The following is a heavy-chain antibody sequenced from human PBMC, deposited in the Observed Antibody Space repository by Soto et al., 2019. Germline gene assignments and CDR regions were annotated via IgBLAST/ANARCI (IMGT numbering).Heavy chain of an antibody. CDR3: AKDQGYCSGGSCYSMDY. CDR2: ISGSGGST. D-gene: IGHD2-15*01. CDR1: GFTLSSYA. V-gene: IGHV3-23*01. Sequence: EVQLLESGGGLVQPGGSLRLSCAASGFTLSSYAMSWVRQAPGKGLEWVSGISGSGGSTYYADSVKGRFTISRDNSKNPLYLQMNSLRAEDTAVYYCAKDQGYCSGGSCYSMDYWGQGTLVTVSS. J-gene: IGHJ4*02.